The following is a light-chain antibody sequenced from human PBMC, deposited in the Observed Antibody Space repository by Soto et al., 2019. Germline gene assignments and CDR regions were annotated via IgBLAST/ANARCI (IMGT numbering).Light chain of an antibody. CDR1: QGISTY. J-gene: IGKJ5*01. CDR3: HQLNRDPRIT. V-gene: IGKV1-9*01. CDR2: TAS. Sequence: IQLTQSPSSLSASVGDRVTITCRASQGISTYLAWYQQKPGRAPKLLIYTASTLQSGFPSRFSGRGSGTDFILAISSLQPEDLASCYAHQLNRDPRITFGQGTRLDI.